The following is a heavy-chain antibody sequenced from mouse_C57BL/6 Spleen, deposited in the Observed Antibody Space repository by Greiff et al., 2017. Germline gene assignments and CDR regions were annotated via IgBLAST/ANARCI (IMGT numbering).Heavy chain of an antibody. V-gene: IGHV5-17*01. CDR1: GFTFSDYG. CDR2: ISSGSSTI. J-gene: IGHJ1*03. Sequence: EVQLVESGGGLVKPGGSLKLSCAASGFTFSDYGMHWVRQAPEKGLEWVAYISSGSSTIYYADTVKGRFTISRDNAKHTLFLQMTSLRSEDTAMYYCARRYYGSSHWYFDVWGTGTTVTVSS. CDR3: ARRYYGSSHWYFDV. D-gene: IGHD1-1*01.